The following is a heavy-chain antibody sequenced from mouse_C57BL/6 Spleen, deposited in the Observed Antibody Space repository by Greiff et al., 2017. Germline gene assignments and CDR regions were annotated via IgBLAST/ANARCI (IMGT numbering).Heavy chain of an antibody. V-gene: IGHV5-17*01. J-gene: IGHJ2*01. Sequence: DVMLVESGGGLVKPGGSLKLSCAASGFTFSDYGMHWVRQAPEKGLEWVAYISSGSSTIYYADTVKGRFTISRDNAKNTLFLQRTSLRSEDTAMYSCAREGSTVVASFDYWGQGTTLTVSS. CDR3: AREGSTVVASFDY. D-gene: IGHD1-1*01. CDR2: ISSGSSTI. CDR1: GFTFSDYG.